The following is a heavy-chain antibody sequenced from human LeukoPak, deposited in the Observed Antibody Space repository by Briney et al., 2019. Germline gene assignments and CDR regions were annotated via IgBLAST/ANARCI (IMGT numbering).Heavy chain of an antibody. CDR3: ARRIAVAASTWFDP. J-gene: IGHJ5*02. CDR1: GGSISSSSYY. D-gene: IGHD6-19*01. V-gene: IGHV4-39*01. CDR2: IYYSGST. Sequence: SETLSLTCTVSGGSISSSSYYWGWIRQPPGKGLEWIGSIYYSGSTYYNPSLKSRVTISVDTSKNQFSLKLSSVTAADTAVYYCARRIAVAASTWFDPWGQGTLVTVSS.